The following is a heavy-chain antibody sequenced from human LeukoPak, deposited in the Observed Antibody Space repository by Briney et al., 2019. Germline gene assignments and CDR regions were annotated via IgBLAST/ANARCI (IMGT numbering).Heavy chain of an antibody. CDR2: ISGSGGST. V-gene: IGHV3-23*01. CDR1: GFTFSDYY. Sequence: GGSLRLSCAASGFTFSDYYMSWIRQAPGKGLEWVSAISGSGGSTYYADSVKGRFTISRDNSKNTLYLQMNSLRAEDTAVYYCAKVYAAAAGSVDYFDYWGQGTLVTVSS. CDR3: AKVYAAAAGSVDYFDY. J-gene: IGHJ4*02. D-gene: IGHD6-13*01.